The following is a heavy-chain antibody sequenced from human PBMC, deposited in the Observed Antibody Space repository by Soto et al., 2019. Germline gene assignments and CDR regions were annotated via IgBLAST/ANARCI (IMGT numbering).Heavy chain of an antibody. CDR1: GLRFSNIW. Sequence: EVQLVESGGGLVQPGGSLRLSCVASGLRFSNIWTSWVRQSPGKGLEWVANINQGGSQPYYVDSVKGRFTISKDNAKNSLYLQMNSLRVEATALYYCATLDTAKIETAGYWGQGTLVTVSS. CDR3: ATLDTAKIETAGY. J-gene: IGHJ4*02. V-gene: IGHV3-7*01. CDR2: INQGGSQP. D-gene: IGHD5-18*01.